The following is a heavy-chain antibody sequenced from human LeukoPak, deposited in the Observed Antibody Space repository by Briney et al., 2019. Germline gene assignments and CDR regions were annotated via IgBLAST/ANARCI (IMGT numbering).Heavy chain of an antibody. CDR1: GLTFRNSA. V-gene: IGHV3-23*01. CDR2: ISGSGGST. D-gene: IGHD1-26*01. Sequence: GASLRLSCAASGLTFRNSAMSWVRQAPGKGLEWVSRISGSGGSTYFADSVKGRFTISRDNSKNTLYLQMNSLRGEDTAIYYCAKEVVGATNWFDPWGQGTLVTVSS. J-gene: IGHJ5*02. CDR3: AKEVVGATNWFDP.